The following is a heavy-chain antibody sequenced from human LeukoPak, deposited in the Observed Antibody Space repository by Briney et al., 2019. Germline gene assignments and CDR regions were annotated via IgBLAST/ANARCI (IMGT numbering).Heavy chain of an antibody. V-gene: IGHV1-18*01. CDR1: GYTFTSYG. CDR2: ISADNGNT. D-gene: IGHD3-22*01. Sequence: ASVKVSCKASGYTFTSYGISWVRQAPGQGLEWMGWISADNGNTNYAQKFQGRLTMTTDTSTSTAYMELSSLRSEDTAVYYCATDLPRYYDSTSMLSSYWGQGTLVTVSS. J-gene: IGHJ4*02. CDR3: ATDLPRYYDSTSMLSSY.